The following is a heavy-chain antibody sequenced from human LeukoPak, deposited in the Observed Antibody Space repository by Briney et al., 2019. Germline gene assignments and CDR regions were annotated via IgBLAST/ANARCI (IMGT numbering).Heavy chain of an antibody. J-gene: IGHJ6*03. CDR2: IYTSGST. CDR1: GGSISSGSYY. Sequence: SETLPLTCTVSGGSISSGSYYWSWIRQPAGKGLEWIGRIYTSGSTNYNPSLKSRVTISVDTSKNQFSLRLSSVTAADTAVYYCARDHGYSSSWYEGYYYMDVWGKGTTVTVSS. CDR3: ARDHGYSSSWYEGYYYMDV. V-gene: IGHV4-61*02. D-gene: IGHD6-13*01.